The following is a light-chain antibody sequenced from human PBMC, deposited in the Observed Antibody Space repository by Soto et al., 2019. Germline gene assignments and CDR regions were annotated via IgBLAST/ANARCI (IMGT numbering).Light chain of an antibody. CDR1: QSVGSY. CDR2: DAS. V-gene: IGKV3-11*01. J-gene: IGKJ5*01. CDR3: QQRSNWPPT. Sequence: EIVMTQSPATLSVSPGERATLSCRASQSVGSYLAWYQQKPGQAPRLLIYDASSRATGIPDRFTGSGSGTDFTLTISSLEPEDFAVYYCQQRSNWPPTFGQGTRLETK.